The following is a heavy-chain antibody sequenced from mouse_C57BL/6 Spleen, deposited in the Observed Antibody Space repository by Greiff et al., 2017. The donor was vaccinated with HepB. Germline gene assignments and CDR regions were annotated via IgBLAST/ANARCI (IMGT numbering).Heavy chain of an antibody. CDR2: ISDGGSYT. CDR1: GFTFSSYA. V-gene: IGHV5-4*01. J-gene: IGHJ2*01. CDR3: ARGDTTGDY. D-gene: IGHD1-1*01. Sequence: EVQGVESGGGLVKPGGSLKLSCAASGFTFSSYAMSWVRQTPEKRLEWVATISDGGSYTYYPDNVKGRFTISRDNAKNNLYLQMSHLKSEDTAMYYCARGDTTGDYWGQDTTLTVSS.